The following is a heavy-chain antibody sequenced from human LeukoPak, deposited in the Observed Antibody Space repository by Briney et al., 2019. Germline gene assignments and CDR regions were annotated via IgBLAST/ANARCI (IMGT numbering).Heavy chain of an antibody. Sequence: GGSLRLSCAASGFTFSSYEMNWVRQAPGKGLEWVSYISSSGSTIYYADSVKGRFTISRDNAKNSLYLQMNSLRAEDTAVYYCARGRIVGATDYWGQGTLATVSS. J-gene: IGHJ4*02. CDR2: ISSSGSTI. V-gene: IGHV3-48*03. CDR3: ARGRIVGATDY. CDR1: GFTFSSYE. D-gene: IGHD1-26*01.